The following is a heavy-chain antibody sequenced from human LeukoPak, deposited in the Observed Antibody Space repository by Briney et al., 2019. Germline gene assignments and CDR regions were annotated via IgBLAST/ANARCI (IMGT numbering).Heavy chain of an antibody. CDR2: FYYSGST. Sequence: PSETLSLTCTVSGGSISSSSYYWGWIRQPPGKRVEWIGSFYYSGSTYYNPSLKSRVIISVDTSKNQFSLKLSSVTAADTAVYYCARHCGHCSSYYFDYWGQGTLVTVSS. V-gene: IGHV4-39*01. J-gene: IGHJ4*02. D-gene: IGHD2-2*03. CDR1: GGSISSSSYY. CDR3: ARHCGHCSSYYFDY.